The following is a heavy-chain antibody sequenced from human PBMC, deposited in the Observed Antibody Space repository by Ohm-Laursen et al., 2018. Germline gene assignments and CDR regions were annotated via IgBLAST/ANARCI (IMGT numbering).Heavy chain of an antibody. CDR2: IYSGGDM. CDR3: ARDVPGIVASRGGG. Sequence: SLRLSCSAPGFTISNNYINWVRQAPGKGLEWVSLIYSGGDMFYADSVKGRFTISRDKSKNTLYLQMNSLRVEDTAMYFCARDVPGIVASRGGGWGQGTLVTVSS. V-gene: IGHV3-53*01. CDR1: GFTISNNY. J-gene: IGHJ4*02. D-gene: IGHD3-16*01.